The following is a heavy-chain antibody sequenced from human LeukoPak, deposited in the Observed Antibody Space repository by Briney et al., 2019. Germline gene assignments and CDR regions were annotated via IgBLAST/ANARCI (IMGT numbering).Heavy chain of an antibody. Sequence: SETLSLTCTVSGGGVTTGGHFWSWIRQHPGKGLEWIGDTYYRGSSYYNPSLETRVTISLDTSKNQVSLNLGSETAADTAVYYCARGTVEEYYFYYMDVWGKGATVSVS. CDR3: ARGTVEEYYFYYMDV. CDR1: GGGVTTGGHF. CDR2: TYYRGSS. J-gene: IGHJ6*03. D-gene: IGHD6-19*01. V-gene: IGHV4-31*03.